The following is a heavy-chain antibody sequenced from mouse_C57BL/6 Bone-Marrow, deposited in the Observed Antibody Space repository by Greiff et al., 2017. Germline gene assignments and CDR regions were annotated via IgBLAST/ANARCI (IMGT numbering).Heavy chain of an antibody. D-gene: IGHD1-1*01. CDR2: IWSGGST. Sequence: VKLVESGPGLVQPSQSLSITCTVSGFSLTSYGVHWVRQSPGKGLEWLGVIWSGGSTDYNAAFISRLSISKDNSKSQVFFKMNSLQADDTAIYYCARHYYGSRYWYFDVWGTGTTVTVSS. V-gene: IGHV2-2*01. CDR3: ARHYYGSRYWYFDV. J-gene: IGHJ1*03. CDR1: GFSLTSYG.